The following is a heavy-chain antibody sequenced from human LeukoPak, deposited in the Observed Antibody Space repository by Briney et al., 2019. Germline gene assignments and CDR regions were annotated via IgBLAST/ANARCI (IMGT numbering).Heavy chain of an antibody. J-gene: IGHJ6*03. CDR1: GFTFSSYW. CDR2: INSDGSST. CDR3: ARDREGIAAYYYYYYYMDV. V-gene: IGHV3-74*01. Sequence: GGSLRLSCAASGFTFSSYWMHWVRQAPGKGLVWVSRINSDGSSTSYADSVKGRFTISRDNAKNTLYLQMNSLRAEDTAVYYCARDREGIAAYYYYYYYMDVWGKGTTVTVSS. D-gene: IGHD6-13*01.